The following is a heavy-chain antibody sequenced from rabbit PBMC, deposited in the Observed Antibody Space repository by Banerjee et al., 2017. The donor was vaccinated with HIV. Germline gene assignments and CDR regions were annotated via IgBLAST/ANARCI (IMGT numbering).Heavy chain of an antibody. Sequence: QSLKESGGGLVKPGASLTLTCTASGFTLSSYWMYWVRQAPGKGLEWIGCIDGIGSGSTYYATWAKGRFTISKTSSTTVTLQMTSLTAADTATYFCARSYYSYGYGGYLDLWGQGTLVTVS. CDR3: ARSYYSYGYGGYLDL. J-gene: IGHJ3*01. V-gene: IGHV1S40*01. D-gene: IGHD6-1*01. CDR1: GFTLSSYW. CDR2: IDGIGSGST.